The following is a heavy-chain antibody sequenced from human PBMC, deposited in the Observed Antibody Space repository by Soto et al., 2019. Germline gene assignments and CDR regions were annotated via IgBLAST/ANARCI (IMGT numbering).Heavy chain of an antibody. V-gene: IGHV4-31*03. D-gene: IGHD2-21*01. J-gene: IGHJ6*02. Sequence: PSETLSLTCTVSGGSISSGGYYWSWIRQHPGKGLEWIGYIFYSGSIYYNLSLKSRVTISVDTSKNQFSLKLSSVTAADTAVYYFARDRRGLSDLWFRGPMDVWGQGTTVTVSS. CDR3: ARDRRGLSDLWFRGPMDV. CDR1: GGSISSGGYY. CDR2: IFYSGSI.